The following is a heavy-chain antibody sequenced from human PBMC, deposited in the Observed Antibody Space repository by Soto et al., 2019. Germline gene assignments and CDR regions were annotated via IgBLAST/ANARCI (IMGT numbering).Heavy chain of an antibody. J-gene: IGHJ5*02. Sequence: QVQLQESGPGLVKPSQTLSLTCTVSGGSISSGGYYWSWIRQHPGKGLEWIGYIYYSGSTYYNPSLKSRVTLSVDTSKNQFSLKLSSVTAADTAVYYCARMHRWFGGVIGWFDPWGQGTLVTVSS. CDR3: ARMHRWFGGVIGWFDP. V-gene: IGHV4-31*03. D-gene: IGHD3-16*02. CDR1: GGSISSGGYY. CDR2: IYYSGST.